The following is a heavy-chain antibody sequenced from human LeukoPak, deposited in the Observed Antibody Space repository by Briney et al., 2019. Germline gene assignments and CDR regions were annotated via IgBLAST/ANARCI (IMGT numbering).Heavy chain of an antibody. D-gene: IGHD3-9*01. CDR1: GGSISSYY. J-gene: IGHJ3*02. V-gene: IGHV4-59*01. CDR2: IYYIGST. Sequence: ETLSLTCTVSGGSISSYYWSWIRQPPGKGLEWIGYIYYIGSTNYNPSLKSRVTISVDTSKNQFSLKLNSVTAADTAVYYCARGGLRYFDWLSTDAFDIWGQGTMVTVSS. CDR3: ARGGLRYFDWLSTDAFDI.